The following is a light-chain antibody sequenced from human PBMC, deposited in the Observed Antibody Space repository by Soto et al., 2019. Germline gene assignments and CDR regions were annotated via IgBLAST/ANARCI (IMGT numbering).Light chain of an antibody. CDR1: RNINRK. CDR2: GAY. CDR3: QQYYDYPPLI. J-gene: IGKJ4*01. Sequence: EIVMTQSPATLSVSPGERATLSCRASRNINRKLAWYQHKPGQAPRLLISGAYTRATGIPARFSGSGSGTEFTLTISSLQSEDFAVYYCQQYYDYPPLIFGGGTKVEVK. V-gene: IGKV3-15*01.